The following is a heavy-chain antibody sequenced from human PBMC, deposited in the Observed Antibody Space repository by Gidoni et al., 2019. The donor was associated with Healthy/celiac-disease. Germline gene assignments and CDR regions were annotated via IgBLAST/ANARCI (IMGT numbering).Heavy chain of an antibody. D-gene: IGHD6-19*01. Sequence: QLQLQESGPGLVKPSETLSLTCTVSGGSISSSSYYWGWIRQPPGKGLEWIGSIYYSGSTYYNPSLKSRVTISVDTSKNQFSRKLSSVTAADTAVYYCARDMTLQWLGRGWFDPWGQGTLVTVSS. V-gene: IGHV4-39*07. CDR2: IYYSGST. CDR1: GGSISSSSYY. CDR3: ARDMTLQWLGRGWFDP. J-gene: IGHJ5*02.